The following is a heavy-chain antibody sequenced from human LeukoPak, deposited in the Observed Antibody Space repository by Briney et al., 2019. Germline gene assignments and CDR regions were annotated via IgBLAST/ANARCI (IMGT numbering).Heavy chain of an antibody. D-gene: IGHD3-10*01. J-gene: IGHJ3*02. CDR1: GGSITSSSYY. CDR2: IYDSGRT. V-gene: IGHV4-61*05. CDR3: ARSYGSGSYYRGKPSSFWDI. Sequence: PETLSLTCTVSGGSITSSSYYWSWIRQPPGKGLEWIGYIYDSGRTNYNPSLKSRVTISADTSTTQFSMKLSSVTAADTAVYYCARSYGSGSYYRGKPSSFWDIWGQGKMVTASS.